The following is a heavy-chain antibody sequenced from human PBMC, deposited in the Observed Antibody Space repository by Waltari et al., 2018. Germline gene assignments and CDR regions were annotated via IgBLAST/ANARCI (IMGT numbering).Heavy chain of an antibody. CDR3: ARVSTNNGPGDLDY. CDR2: VSGYNGDT. J-gene: IGHJ4*02. Sequence: VQFVQSETEVKKPGASVMVSCKTSGYTFKGYAFSWVRRAPGQGLEWMGWVSGYNGDTFYAQNFQDRLTMTTETSTTTTYMELRNLRSDDTAIYYCARVSTNNGPGDLDYWGQGTLVTVSA. D-gene: IGHD2-8*01. V-gene: IGHV1-18*01. CDR1: GYTFKGYA.